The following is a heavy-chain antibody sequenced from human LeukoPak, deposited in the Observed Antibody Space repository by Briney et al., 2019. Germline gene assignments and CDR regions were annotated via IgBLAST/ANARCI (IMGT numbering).Heavy chain of an antibody. J-gene: IGHJ4*02. Sequence: SETLSLTCTVSGDSISTYYWSWIRQPPGKGLEWIGYIYYTGSTNYNPSLKSRVTISVDTSKNQFSLRLISVAAADTAVYYCARMYSGTSYYFDFWGQGTLVTVSS. CDR1: GDSISTYY. V-gene: IGHV4-59*01. CDR2: IYYTGST. CDR3: ARMYSGTSYYFDF. D-gene: IGHD1-26*01.